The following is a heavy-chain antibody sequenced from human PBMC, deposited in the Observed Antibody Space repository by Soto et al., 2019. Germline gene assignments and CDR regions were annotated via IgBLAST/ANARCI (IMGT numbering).Heavy chain of an antibody. Sequence: PGGSLILSCAASGFTFSSYAMHWVRQAPGKGLEWVAVISYDGSNKYYADSVKGRFTISRDNSKNTLYLQMNSLRAEDTAVYYCASLGYYYDSSGYYYVPNRNDYWGQGTLVTVSS. V-gene: IGHV3-30-3*01. J-gene: IGHJ4*02. D-gene: IGHD3-22*01. CDR2: ISYDGSNK. CDR3: ASLGYYYDSSGYYYVPNRNDY. CDR1: GFTFSSYA.